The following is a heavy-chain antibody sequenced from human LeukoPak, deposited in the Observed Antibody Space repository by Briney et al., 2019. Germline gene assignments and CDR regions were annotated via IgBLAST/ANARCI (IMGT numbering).Heavy chain of an antibody. V-gene: IGHV4-61*02. D-gene: IGHD2-15*01. Sequence: SETLSLTCTVSDGSISSSSYYWSWIRQPAGKGLEWIGRIYTSGSTNYNPSLKSRVTISVDTSKNQFSLKLSSVTAADTAAYYCARWWSGAFDIWGQGTMVTVSS. CDR2: IYTSGST. CDR3: ARWWSGAFDI. J-gene: IGHJ3*02. CDR1: DGSISSSSYY.